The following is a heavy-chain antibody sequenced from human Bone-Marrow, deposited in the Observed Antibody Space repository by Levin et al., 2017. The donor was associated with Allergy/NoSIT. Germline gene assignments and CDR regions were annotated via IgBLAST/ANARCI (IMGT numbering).Heavy chain of an antibody. CDR1: GFTFSSYA. CDR3: VKEAYSSSSHFDY. Sequence: PTGGSLRLSCSASGFTFSSYAMHWVRQAPGKGLEYVSAISSNGGSTYYADSVKGRFTISRDNSKNTLYLQMSSLRAEDTAVYYCVKEAYSSSSHFDYWGQGTLVTVSS. D-gene: IGHD6-6*01. V-gene: IGHV3-64D*06. J-gene: IGHJ4*02. CDR2: ISSNGGST.